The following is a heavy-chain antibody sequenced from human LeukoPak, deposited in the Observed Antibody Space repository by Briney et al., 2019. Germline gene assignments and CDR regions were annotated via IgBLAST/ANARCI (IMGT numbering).Heavy chain of an antibody. CDR1: GGSISNGVYY. D-gene: IGHD2-15*01. J-gene: IGHJ4*02. Sequence: SETLSLTCTVSGGSISNGVYYWSWIRQHPGKGLEWIGYIYYSGSTYYSPSLKSRLTMSVDTSKNQFSLKLSSVTAADTAVYYCARDLGGGSFDFWGQGALVTVSS. CDR2: IYYSGST. V-gene: IGHV4-31*03. CDR3: ARDLGGGSFDF.